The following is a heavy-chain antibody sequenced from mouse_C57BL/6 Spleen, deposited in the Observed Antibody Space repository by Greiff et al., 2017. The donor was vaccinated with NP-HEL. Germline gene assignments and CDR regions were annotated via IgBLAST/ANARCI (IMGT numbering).Heavy chain of an antibody. J-gene: IGHJ1*03. CDR3: ARRGFYYGSSYDWYFDV. Sequence: EVKVVESGGGLVQPGESLKLSCESNEYEFPSHDMSWVRKTPEKRLELVAAINSDGGSTYYPDTMERRFIISRDNTKKTLYLQMSSLRSEDTALYYCARRGFYYGSSYDWYFDVWGTGTTVTVSS. CDR1: EYEFPSHD. CDR2: INSDGGST. V-gene: IGHV5-2*01. D-gene: IGHD1-1*01.